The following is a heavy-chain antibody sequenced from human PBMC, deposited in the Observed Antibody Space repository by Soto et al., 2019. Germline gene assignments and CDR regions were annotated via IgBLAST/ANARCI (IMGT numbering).Heavy chain of an antibody. V-gene: IGHV4-38-2*01. J-gene: IGHJ6*02. Sequence: SETLSLTCAVSGYSISSGYYWGWIRQPPGKGLEWIGSIYHSGSTYYNPSLKSRVTISVDTSKNQFSLKLSSVTAADTAVYYCASYGDYTNYYGMDVWGQGTTVTVSS. CDR2: IYHSGST. CDR1: GYSISSGYY. D-gene: IGHD4-17*01. CDR3: ASYGDYTNYYGMDV.